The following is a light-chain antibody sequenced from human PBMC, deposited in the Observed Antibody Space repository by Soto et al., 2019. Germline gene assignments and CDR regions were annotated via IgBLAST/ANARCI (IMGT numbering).Light chain of an antibody. CDR2: DVS. CDR3: CSYAGSYTYV. V-gene: IGLV2-11*01. J-gene: IGLJ1*01. CDR1: SSDVGGYNY. Sequence: QSALTQPRSVSGSPGQSVTISCTGTSSDVGGYNYVSWYQQHPGKAPKLMIYDVSKRPSGVPDRFSGSKSGNTDSLTISGLQADDEADYYCCSYAGSYTYVFGTGTKVTVL.